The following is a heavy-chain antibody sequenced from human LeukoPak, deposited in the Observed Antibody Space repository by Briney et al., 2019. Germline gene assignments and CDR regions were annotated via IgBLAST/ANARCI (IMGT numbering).Heavy chain of an antibody. CDR2: ISWNSGSI. J-gene: IGHJ4*02. D-gene: IGHD5-24*01. CDR1: GFTFDDYT. CDR3: AKDGGDGYNWKPSGFDY. V-gene: IGHV3-9*01. Sequence: GRSLRLSCAASGFTFDDYTMHWVRQAPGKGLEWVSGISWNSGSIDYANSVKGRFTISRDNAKNSLYLQMNSLRAEDTALYYCAKDGGDGYNWKPSGFDYWGQGTLVTVSS.